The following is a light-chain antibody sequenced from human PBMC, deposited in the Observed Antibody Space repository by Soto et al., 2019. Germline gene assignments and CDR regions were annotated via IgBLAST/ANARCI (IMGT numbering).Light chain of an antibody. J-gene: IGKJ5*01. CDR2: DAS. Sequence: EIVLTQSPATLSLSPGERANLSCRASQSVSSYLAWYQQKPGQAPRLLIYDASNRATGIPARFSGSGSGTDFTLTISSLEPEDFAVYYCQQRNYWPPGTFGQGTRLEIK. CDR1: QSVSSY. CDR3: QQRNYWPPGT. V-gene: IGKV3-11*01.